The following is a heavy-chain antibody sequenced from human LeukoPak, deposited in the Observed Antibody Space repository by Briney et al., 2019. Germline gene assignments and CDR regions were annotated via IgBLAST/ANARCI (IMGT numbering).Heavy chain of an antibody. CDR1: GGTFSSYA. J-gene: IGHJ4*02. D-gene: IGHD6-6*01. CDR2: IIPIFGTA. V-gene: IGHV1-69*05. Sequence: GASVKVSCKASGGTFSSYAISWVRQAPGQGLEWMGGIIPIFGTANYAQKVQGRVTITTDESTSTAYMELSSLRSEDTAVYYCARAADFEYSSSHWGQGTLVTVSS. CDR3: ARAADFEYSSSH.